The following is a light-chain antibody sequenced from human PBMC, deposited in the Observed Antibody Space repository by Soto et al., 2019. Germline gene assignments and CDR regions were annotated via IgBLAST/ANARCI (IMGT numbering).Light chain of an antibody. CDR2: AAS. Sequence: DIQLTQSPSFLAASVGDRVTITCRASQGISSYLAWYQQKPGKAPKLLIYAASTLQSGVPSRFSGSGSGTEFTLSITSLQPEDFATDYCQQLNNYPPTFGQGTKLEIK. CDR3: QQLNNYPPT. V-gene: IGKV1-9*01. J-gene: IGKJ2*01. CDR1: QGISSY.